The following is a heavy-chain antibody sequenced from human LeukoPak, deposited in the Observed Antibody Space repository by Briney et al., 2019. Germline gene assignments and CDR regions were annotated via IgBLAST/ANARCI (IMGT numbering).Heavy chain of an antibody. CDR3: GYGSGWIFDC. Sequence: GGSLRLSCAASGFTFSSYGMHWVRQAPGKGLEWVAVIWYDGSNKYYADSVKGRFTISRDNAKNSLYLQMNSLRVEDTAMYYCGYGSGWIFDCRGQGALVTVSS. CDR2: IWYDGSNK. V-gene: IGHV3-33*03. D-gene: IGHD6-19*01. J-gene: IGHJ4*02. CDR1: GFTFSSYG.